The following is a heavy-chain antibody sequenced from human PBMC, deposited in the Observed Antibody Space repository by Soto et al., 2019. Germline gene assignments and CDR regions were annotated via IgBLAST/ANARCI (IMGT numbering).Heavy chain of an antibody. CDR3: ARDDYESPVSPHNAFVI. V-gene: IGHV4-31*03. J-gene: IGHJ3*02. CDR1: GGSISSDGDYYR. D-gene: IGHD4-17*01. CDR2: IYDSGSP. Sequence: SETLSLTCTVSGGSISSDGDYYRWSWIRQHPGKGLEWIGYIYDSGSPYYHPSLESRVTVSVDTSKNQFSLKLSSLTAADTAVYYCARDDYESPVSPHNAFVIWGQGTMVTVSS.